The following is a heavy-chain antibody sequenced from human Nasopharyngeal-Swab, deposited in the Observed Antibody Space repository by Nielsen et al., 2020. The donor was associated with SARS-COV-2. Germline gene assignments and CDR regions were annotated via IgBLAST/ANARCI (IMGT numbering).Heavy chain of an antibody. CDR2: ISPTSDYI. D-gene: IGHD4-17*01. CDR3: VRGSYGHYDS. V-gene: IGHV3-21*06. CDR1: GFTFSSYT. J-gene: IGHJ5*01. Sequence: GGSLRLSCAASGFTFSSYTMNWVRQAPGKGLEWVSSISPTSDYIYYAESVKGRFTISRDNAKNSLFLQMNSLRAEETAIYYCVRGSYGHYDSWGQVALITVSS.